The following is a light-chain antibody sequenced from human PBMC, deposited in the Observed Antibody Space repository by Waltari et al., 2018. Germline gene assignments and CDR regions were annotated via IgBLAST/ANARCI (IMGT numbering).Light chain of an antibody. J-gene: IGKJ1*01. CDR3: PQRNKWSRT. Sequence: IVFTQSPATLSLSPGERATLSCRASQSVSSDLAWYQQTPGLAPRLLIYDASNRATGTPARFSGSGSGTDFTLTISSLEPEDFAVYFCPQRNKWSRTFGQGTRVEIK. V-gene: IGKV3-11*01. CDR2: DAS. CDR1: QSVSSD.